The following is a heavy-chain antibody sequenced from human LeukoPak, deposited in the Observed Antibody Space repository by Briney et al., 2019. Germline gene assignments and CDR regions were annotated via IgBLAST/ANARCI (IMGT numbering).Heavy chain of an antibody. CDR3: ARHGQTYINSFDY. V-gene: IGHV4-59*08. CDR2: IYYCGSS. D-gene: IGHD6-13*01. Sequence: SSETLSLTCTVSGDSISNYYWRWLREPRGKGGEGLGYIYYCGSSNYNPSLKSRVTISIHTSKNHFSLKLSSVPAADTAVYYCARHGQTYINSFDYWVQGSLVTVSS. CDR1: GDSISNYY. J-gene: IGHJ4*02.